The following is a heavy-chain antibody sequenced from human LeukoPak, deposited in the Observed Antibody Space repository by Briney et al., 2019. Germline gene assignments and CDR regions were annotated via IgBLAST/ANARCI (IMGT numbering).Heavy chain of an antibody. Sequence: SQTLSLTCVISGDSVSSNSAGWNWIRLSPSRGLEWLGRTYYRSKWYNDYAVSVKSRITINPDTPKNQFSLQLNSVTPEDTAVYFCAREGHYLGPGGYYHYGMDVWGQGTTVTVSS. CDR3: AREGHYLGPGGYYHYGMDV. CDR2: TYYRSKWYN. V-gene: IGHV6-1*01. D-gene: IGHD3-10*01. J-gene: IGHJ6*02. CDR1: GDSVSSNSAG.